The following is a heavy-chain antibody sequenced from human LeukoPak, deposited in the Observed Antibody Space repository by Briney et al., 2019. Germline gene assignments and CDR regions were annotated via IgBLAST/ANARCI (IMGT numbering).Heavy chain of an antibody. D-gene: IGHD4-23*01. CDR3: ARPHGGNSYAFDI. J-gene: IGHJ3*02. CDR2: INHSGST. Sequence: SETLSLTCAVYGGSFSDYYWSWIRQPPGKGLEWIGEINHSGSTNYNPSLKSRVTISVDTSKNQFSLKLSSVTAADTAVYHCARPHGGNSYAFDIWGQGTMVTVSS. CDR1: GGSFSDYY. V-gene: IGHV4-34*01.